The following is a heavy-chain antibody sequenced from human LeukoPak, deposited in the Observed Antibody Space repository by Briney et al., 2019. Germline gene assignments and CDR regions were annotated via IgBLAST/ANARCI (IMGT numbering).Heavy chain of an antibody. D-gene: IGHD6-19*01. V-gene: IGHV3-30*04. J-gene: IGHJ4*02. Sequence: GGSLRLSCAASGFTFTTFPMHWVRQPPGKGLEWVAVISYDGTDKYYADSVKGRFTISRDNSKSTLYLQMDSLRAEDTAVYYCASPNSMAGTHYFHYWDQGTLVTVSS. CDR1: GFTFTTFP. CDR3: ASPNSMAGTHYFHY. CDR2: ISYDGTDK.